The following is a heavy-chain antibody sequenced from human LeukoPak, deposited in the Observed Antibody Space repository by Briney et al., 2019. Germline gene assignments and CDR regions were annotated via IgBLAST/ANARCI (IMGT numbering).Heavy chain of an antibody. V-gene: IGHV3-48*03. Sequence: GGSLRLSCAASGFPFSSYEMNWVRQAPGKGLEWVSYISSSGMTKYYAVSVKGRFTMSRDNAKNSLYLQLNSLRAEDTAVYYCARDGRSRAFSHVNFDYWGQGILVTLSS. CDR1: GFPFSSYE. J-gene: IGHJ4*02. CDR2: ISSSGMTK. D-gene: IGHD3-16*01. CDR3: ARDGRSRAFSHVNFDY.